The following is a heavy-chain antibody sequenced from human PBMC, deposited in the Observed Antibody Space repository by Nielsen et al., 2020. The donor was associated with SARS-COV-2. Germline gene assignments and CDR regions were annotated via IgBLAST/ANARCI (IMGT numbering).Heavy chain of an antibody. CDR1: GGSISSSSYY. CDR2: IYYSGST. V-gene: IGHV4-39*07. Sequence: SETLSLTCTVSGGSISSSSYYWGWIRQPPGKGLEWIGSIYYSGSTYYNPSLKSRVTIPVDTSKNQFSLKLSSVTAADTAVYYCARDPPGYSYGYEGDFGFDYWGQGTLVTVSS. J-gene: IGHJ4*02. D-gene: IGHD5-18*01. CDR3: ARDPPGYSYGYEGDFGFDY.